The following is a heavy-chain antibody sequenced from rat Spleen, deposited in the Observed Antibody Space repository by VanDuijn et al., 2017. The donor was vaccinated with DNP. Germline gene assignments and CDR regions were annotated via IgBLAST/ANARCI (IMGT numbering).Heavy chain of an antibody. CDR3: ATGVYGGYEDWFAY. J-gene: IGHJ3*01. D-gene: IGHD1-11*01. V-gene: IGHV5S13*01. CDR2: ISTDGTNS. CDR1: GFTFSKYG. Sequence: EVQLVESGGGLVQPGRSLKLSCAASGFTFSKYGMAWVRQAPTQGLEWVASISTDGTNSVYRDSVKGRFTISRDNAKNTQYLQMDSLRSEDTATYYWATGVYGGYEDWFAYWGQGTLVTVSS.